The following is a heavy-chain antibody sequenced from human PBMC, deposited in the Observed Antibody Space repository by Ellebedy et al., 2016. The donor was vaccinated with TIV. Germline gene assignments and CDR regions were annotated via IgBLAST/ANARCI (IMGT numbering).Heavy chain of an antibody. V-gene: IGHV1-24*01. D-gene: IGHD5-18*01. J-gene: IGHJ4*02. CDR1: GYTLTDLS. CDR2: FDPEDGET. Sequence: AASVKVSCKVSGYTLTDLSMHWVRQAPGKGLEWMGGFDPEDGETIYAQKFQGRVTMTEDTSTDTAYMELSSLRSEDTAVYYCATTSGYSYGYGYWGQGTLVTVSS. CDR3: ATTSGYSYGYGY.